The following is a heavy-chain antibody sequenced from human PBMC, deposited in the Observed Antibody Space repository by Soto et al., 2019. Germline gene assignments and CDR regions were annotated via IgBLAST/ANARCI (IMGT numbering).Heavy chain of an antibody. Sequence: QVQLVESGGGVVQPGRSLRLSCAASGFTFSSYAMHWVRQAPGKGLEWVAVISYDGSNKYYADSVKGRFTISRDNSKKTLYLQMNSLRAEDTAVYYCARDYYRFNSGYGFSMDVWGQGITVTVSS. V-gene: IGHV3-30-3*01. J-gene: IGHJ6*02. CDR2: ISYDGSNK. D-gene: IGHD5-12*01. CDR1: GFTFSSYA. CDR3: ARDYYRFNSGYGFSMDV.